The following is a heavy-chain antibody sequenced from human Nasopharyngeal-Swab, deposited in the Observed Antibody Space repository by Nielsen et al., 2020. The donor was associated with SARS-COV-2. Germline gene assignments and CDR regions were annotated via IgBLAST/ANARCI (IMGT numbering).Heavy chain of an antibody. D-gene: IGHD3-3*01. CDR2: ISWNSGSI. Sequence: LSLTCAASGFTFDDYAMHWVRQAPGKGLEWVSGISWNSGSIGYADSVKGRFTISRDNAKNSLYLQMNSLRAEDTALYYCAKPLTTEGGDYWGQGTLVTVSS. J-gene: IGHJ4*02. CDR1: GFTFDDYA. CDR3: AKPLTTEGGDY. V-gene: IGHV3-9*01.